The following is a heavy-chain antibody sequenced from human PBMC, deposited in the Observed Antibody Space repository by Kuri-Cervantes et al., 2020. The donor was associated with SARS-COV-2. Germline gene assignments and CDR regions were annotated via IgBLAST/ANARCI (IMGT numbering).Heavy chain of an antibody. CDR1: GYTFTDYG. D-gene: IGHD4-23*01. CDR2: INPSGGST. Sequence: ASVKVSCKASGYTFTDYGISWVRQVPGQGLEWMGIINPSGGSTSYAQKFQGRVTMTRDTSTSTVYMELSSLRSEDTAVYYCAGSPAVVHTYYYYYYMDVWGKGTTVTVSS. J-gene: IGHJ6*03. CDR3: AGSPAVVHTYYYYYYMDV. V-gene: IGHV1-46*03.